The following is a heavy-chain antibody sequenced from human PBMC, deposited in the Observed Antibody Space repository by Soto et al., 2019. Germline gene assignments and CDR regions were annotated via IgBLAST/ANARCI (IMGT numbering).Heavy chain of an antibody. CDR1: GVSVTSYT. J-gene: IGHJ4*02. CDR3: ARDGMTTGDT. D-gene: IGHD2-21*02. V-gene: IGHV4-4*07. CDR2: VFSSVSA. Sequence: DTLSLTCIVSGVSVTSYTWSWVRQPANKGLEWIGRVFSSVSATYNPSLKSRVSISMDTAENRISLKLDSVTAADAGVYFCARDGMTTGDTWGPGTLVTVSS.